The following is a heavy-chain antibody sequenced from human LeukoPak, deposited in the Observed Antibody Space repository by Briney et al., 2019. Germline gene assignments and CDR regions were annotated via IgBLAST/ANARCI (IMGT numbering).Heavy chain of an antibody. D-gene: IGHD4-23*01. CDR3: ARTFASYGGNYLDY. J-gene: IGHJ4*02. Sequence: KPGESLTISCMGSGYAFTSYWIGWVRQMPGKGLEWMGIIYPGDSDTRYSPSFQGQVTISADKAISTAYLQWSSLKASDTAIYYCARTFASYGGNYLDYWGQGTLVTVSS. V-gene: IGHV5-51*03. CDR1: GYAFTSYW. CDR2: IYPGDSDT.